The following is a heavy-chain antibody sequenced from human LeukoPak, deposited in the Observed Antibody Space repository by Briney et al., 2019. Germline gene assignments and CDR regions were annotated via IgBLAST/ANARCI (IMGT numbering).Heavy chain of an antibody. CDR3: AKDKGVGTTLFDY. J-gene: IGHJ4*02. V-gene: IGHV1-24*01. CDR1: GYTFTELS. Sequence: GASVKVSCKASGYTFTELSMHWVRQAPGKGLEWMGGFDPEDGETIYAQKFQGRVTMTEDTSTDTAYMELSSLRSEDTAVYYCAKDKGVGTTLFDYWGQGTLVTVSS. CDR2: FDPEDGET. D-gene: IGHD1-26*01.